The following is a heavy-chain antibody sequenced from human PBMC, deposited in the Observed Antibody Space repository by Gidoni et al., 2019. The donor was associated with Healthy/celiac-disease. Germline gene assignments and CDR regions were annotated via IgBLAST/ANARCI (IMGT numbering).Heavy chain of an antibody. CDR2: IKSKTDGGTT. CDR3: TTDPITPLDGYNLGVDYYYGMDV. CDR1: GFTFSNAW. D-gene: IGHD3-3*01. V-gene: IGHV3-15*01. J-gene: IGHJ6*02. Sequence: EVQLVESGGGLVKPGGSLRLSCAASGFTFSNAWLSWVRQAPGKGLEWVGRIKSKTDGGTTDYAAPVKGRFTISRDDSKNTLYLQMNSLKTEDTAVYYCTTDPITPLDGYNLGVDYYYGMDVWGQGTTVTVSS.